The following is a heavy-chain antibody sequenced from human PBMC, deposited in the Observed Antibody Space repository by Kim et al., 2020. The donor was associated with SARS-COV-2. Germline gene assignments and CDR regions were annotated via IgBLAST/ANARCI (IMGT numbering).Heavy chain of an antibody. Sequence: SETLSLTCTVSGGSISSSSYYWGWIRQPPGKGLEWIGSIYYSGSTYYNPSLKSRVTISVDTSKNQFSLKLSSVTAADTAVYYCARLVGDIVVVVAEWTFDYWGQGTLVTVSS. V-gene: IGHV4-39*01. CDR3: ARLVGDIVVVVAEWTFDY. CDR1: GGSISSSSYY. D-gene: IGHD2-15*01. J-gene: IGHJ4*02. CDR2: IYYSGST.